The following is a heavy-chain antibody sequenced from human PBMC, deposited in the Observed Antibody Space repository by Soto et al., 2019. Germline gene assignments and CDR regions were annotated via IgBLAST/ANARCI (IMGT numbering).Heavy chain of an antibody. CDR3: GRGLTLGYCSGGSCLGYGMDV. V-gene: IGHV3-13*05. Sequence: PGGSLRLSCAASGFTFSSYDMHWVRQATGKGLEWVSAIGTAGDPYYPGSVKGRFTISRENAKNSLYLQMNSLRAGDTAVYYCGRGLTLGYCSGGSCLGYGMDVWRQGTTVTVSS. CDR1: GFTFSSYD. J-gene: IGHJ6*02. CDR2: IGTAGDP. D-gene: IGHD2-15*01.